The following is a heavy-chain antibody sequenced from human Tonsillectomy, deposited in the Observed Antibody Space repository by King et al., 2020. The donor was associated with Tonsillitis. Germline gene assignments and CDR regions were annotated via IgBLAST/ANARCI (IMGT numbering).Heavy chain of an antibody. CDR3: AREGWLDYYYGMDV. CDR1: EFTLSNYW. CDR2: IKQDGGEK. Sequence: VQLVESGGGLVQPGGSLRLSCAASEFTLSNYWRSWVRQAPGKGLEWVANIKQDGGEKYYVDSVKGRFTISRDNAKNSLYLQMNSLRAEDTAVYYCAREGWLDYYYGMDVWGQGTTVTVSS. V-gene: IGHV3-7*01. J-gene: IGHJ6*02. D-gene: IGHD5-12*01.